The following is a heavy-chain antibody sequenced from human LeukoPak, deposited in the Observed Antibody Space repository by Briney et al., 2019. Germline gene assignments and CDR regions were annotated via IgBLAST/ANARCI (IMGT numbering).Heavy chain of an antibody. CDR3: ARDFAREFTIDY. V-gene: IGHV3-48*01. J-gene: IGHJ4*02. D-gene: IGHD3-10*01. CDR1: GFTFSNYN. CDR2: ISSSSNII. Sequence: GGSLRLSCAASGFTFSNYNMNWVRHPPGKGLQWVSYISSSSNIIYYADSVKGRFTISRDNAKNSLFLQMNSLRAEDTAVYYCARDFAREFTIDYWGQGTLVTVSS.